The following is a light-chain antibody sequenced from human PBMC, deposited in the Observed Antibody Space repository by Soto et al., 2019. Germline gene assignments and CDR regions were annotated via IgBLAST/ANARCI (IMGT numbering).Light chain of an antibody. Sequence: QAVVTQPPSASGTPGQRVAISGSGGSSDIGSNPVNWYLHLPGAAPKLLIYRDNQRPSGVPDRFSGSKSGTSASLTISGLQSEDEADYFCSAWDDNIYGPVFGGGTKLTVL. CDR2: RDN. CDR3: SAWDDNIYGPV. J-gene: IGLJ2*01. CDR1: SSDIGSNP. V-gene: IGLV1-44*01.